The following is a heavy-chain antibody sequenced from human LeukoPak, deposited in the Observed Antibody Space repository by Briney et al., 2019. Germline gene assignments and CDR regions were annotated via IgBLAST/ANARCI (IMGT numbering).Heavy chain of an antibody. D-gene: IGHD4-17*01. CDR1: GFTFSSYA. CDR3: ARGDYDYGDYVDYNWFDP. CDR2: ISYDGSNK. V-gene: IGHV3-30-3*01. Sequence: GGSLRLSCAASGFTFSSYAMHWVRQAPGKGLEWVAFISYDGSNKYYADSVKGRFTISRDNSKNTLYLQMNSLRAEDTAVYYCARGDYDYGDYVDYNWFDPWGQGTLVTVSS. J-gene: IGHJ5*02.